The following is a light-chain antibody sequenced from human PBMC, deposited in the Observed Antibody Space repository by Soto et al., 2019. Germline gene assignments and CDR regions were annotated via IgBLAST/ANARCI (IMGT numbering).Light chain of an antibody. CDR2: DAS. V-gene: IGKV3-11*01. Sequence: EIVLTQSPATLSLSPGERATLSCRASQSVGSYLAWYHQKPGQAPRLLIYDASNRATGIPDRFSGSLSGTDFTLTISSLEPEDFAVYYCQQRSNWPWTFGQGTKVEVK. J-gene: IGKJ1*01. CDR1: QSVGSY. CDR3: QQRSNWPWT.